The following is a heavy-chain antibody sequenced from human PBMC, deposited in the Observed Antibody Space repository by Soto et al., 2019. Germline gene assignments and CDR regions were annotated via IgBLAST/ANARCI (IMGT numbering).Heavy chain of an antibody. Sequence: GASVKVSCKASGYTFTSYDINWVRQATGQGLEWMGWMNPNSGNTGYAQKLQGRVTMTTDTSTSTAYMELRSLRSDDTAVYYCARVNPYYYDSSGYYRSWGQGTLVTVSS. V-gene: IGHV1-8*01. CDR1: GYTFTSYD. D-gene: IGHD3-22*01. CDR3: ARVNPYYYDSSGYYRS. J-gene: IGHJ4*02. CDR2: MNPNSGNT.